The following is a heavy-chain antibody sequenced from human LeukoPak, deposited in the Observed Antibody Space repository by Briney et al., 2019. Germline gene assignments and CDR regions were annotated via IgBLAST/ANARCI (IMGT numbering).Heavy chain of an antibody. V-gene: IGHV4-59*01. Sequence: PSETLSLTCTVSGASISSYYWSWIRQPPGKGLEWIGLIYYSGSTNYNPSLKSRVTMSLDTSKNQFSLKLTSVIAAYTAVYYCARGYDFWSGQNWFDPWGQGTLVTVSS. CDR3: ARGYDFWSGQNWFDP. CDR1: GASISSYY. CDR2: IYYSGST. J-gene: IGHJ5*02. D-gene: IGHD3-3*01.